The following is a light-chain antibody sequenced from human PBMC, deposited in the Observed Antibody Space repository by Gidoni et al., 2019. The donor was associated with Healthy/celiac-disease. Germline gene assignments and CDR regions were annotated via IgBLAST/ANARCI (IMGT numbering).Light chain of an antibody. V-gene: IGLV2-23*02. J-gene: IGLJ2*01. CDR3: CSYAGSSTVV. CDR2: EVS. CDR1: SSDVVSYNL. Sequence: QSPLTQPAAVSGSPGQSITISCTGTSSDVVSYNLVSWYQQHPGKAPKLMIYEVSKRPSGVSNRFSGSKSGNTASLTISGLQAEDEADYYCCSYAGSSTVVFGGGTKLTVL.